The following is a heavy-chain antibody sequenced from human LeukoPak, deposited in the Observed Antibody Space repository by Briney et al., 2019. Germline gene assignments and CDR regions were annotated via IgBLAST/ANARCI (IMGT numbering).Heavy chain of an antibody. J-gene: IGHJ4*02. Sequence: GGSLRLSCAASGFTFSSYSMNWVRQAPGKGLEWVSSISSSSSYIYYADSVKGRFTISRDNSKNTLYLQMNSLRAEDTAVYYCASSHTYSSSWYGGYYFDYWGQGTLVTVSS. D-gene: IGHD6-13*01. CDR3: ASSHTYSSSWYGGYYFDY. CDR1: GFTFSSYS. CDR2: ISSSSSYI. V-gene: IGHV3-21*04.